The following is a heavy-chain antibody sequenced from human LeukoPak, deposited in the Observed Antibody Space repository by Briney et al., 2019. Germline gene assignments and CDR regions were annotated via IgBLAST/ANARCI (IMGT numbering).Heavy chain of an antibody. CDR2: TYYRSKWYN. Sequence: SQTLSLTCAISGDSVSSNSAAWNWIRQSPSGSLEWLGRTYYRSKWYNDYAVSVKSRITINPDTSKNQFSLQLNSVTPEDTAVYYCAREPYCTNGVCYTPIDYWGQGTLVTVSS. V-gene: IGHV6-1*01. D-gene: IGHD2-8*01. CDR3: AREPYCTNGVCYTPIDY. J-gene: IGHJ4*02. CDR1: GDSVSSNSAA.